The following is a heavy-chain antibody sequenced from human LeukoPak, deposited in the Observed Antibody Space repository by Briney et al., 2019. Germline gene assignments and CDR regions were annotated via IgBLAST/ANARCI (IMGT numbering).Heavy chain of an antibody. Sequence: GGSLRLSCVVSGFTFSHYSMHWVRQAPGKGLEWVAVILYDGSNKYYADSVKGRFTISRDNSKNTLYLQMNALRAEDTAMYYCARDGLTGTTDGTLDDWGQGTLVVVSS. CDR3: ARDGLTGTTDGTLDD. V-gene: IGHV3-30*03. CDR2: ILYDGSNK. J-gene: IGHJ4*02. D-gene: IGHD1-20*01. CDR1: GFTFSHYS.